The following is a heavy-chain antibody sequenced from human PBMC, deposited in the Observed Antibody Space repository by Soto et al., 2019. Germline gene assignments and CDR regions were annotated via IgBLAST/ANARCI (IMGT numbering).Heavy chain of an antibody. Sequence: ETLSLTCTVSGGSISSYYWNWIRQSPGKGLEWVSAISGGDGSPSYADSVKGRFTISRDNSKNTLYLHMNSLRADDTAAYYCAKWHTYNYDSLAFSGFDCWGQGTQVTVSS. V-gene: IGHV3-23*01. J-gene: IGHJ4*02. CDR1: GGSISSYY. CDR2: ISGGDGSP. D-gene: IGHD3-16*01. CDR3: AKWHTYNYDSLAFSGFDC.